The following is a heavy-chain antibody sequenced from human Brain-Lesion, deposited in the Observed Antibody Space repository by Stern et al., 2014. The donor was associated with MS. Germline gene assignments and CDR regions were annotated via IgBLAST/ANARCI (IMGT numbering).Heavy chain of an antibody. J-gene: IGHJ1*01. Sequence: QVQLQESGPGLVKPSETLSLTCTVSGGSISSSSYYWGWIRQPPGKGLEWIGCIYYSGSTYYNPSLKRRVTRSGDTSKNQFSLKLICVTAADTAVYYCAREMGFGAMEEYFQHWGQGTLVTVSS. CDR3: AREMGFGAMEEYFQH. CDR1: GGSISSSSYY. V-gene: IGHV4-39*02. D-gene: IGHD5-18*01. CDR2: IYYSGST.